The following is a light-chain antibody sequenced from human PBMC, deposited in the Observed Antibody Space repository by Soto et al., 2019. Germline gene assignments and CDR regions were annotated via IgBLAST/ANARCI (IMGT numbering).Light chain of an antibody. CDR3: QTWSTDIRV. Sequence: QPVLTQSPSASASLGASVKLTCTLSSGHNSYAIAWHQQQPEKGPRYLMKVNSDGSHSKGDGIPDRFSGSSSGAERYLTISSLQSEDEADYYSQTWSTDIRVFGGGTKLTVL. V-gene: IGLV4-69*01. CDR1: SGHNSYA. J-gene: IGLJ3*02. CDR2: VNSDGSH.